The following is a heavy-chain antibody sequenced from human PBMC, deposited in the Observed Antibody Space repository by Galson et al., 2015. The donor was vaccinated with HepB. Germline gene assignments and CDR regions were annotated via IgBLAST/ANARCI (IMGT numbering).Heavy chain of an antibody. J-gene: IGHJ4*02. CDR2: IKQDGSEK. Sequence: SLRLSCAASGFTFSNSWMSWVRQTPGKGLEWVASIKQDGSEKYYMDSVKGRFTISRDNAKNSLYLQMSSLRAEDTALYFCASGRITAPYWGQGTLVTVS. CDR1: GFTFSNSW. V-gene: IGHV3-7*01. CDR3: ASGRITAPY. D-gene: IGHD1-14*01.